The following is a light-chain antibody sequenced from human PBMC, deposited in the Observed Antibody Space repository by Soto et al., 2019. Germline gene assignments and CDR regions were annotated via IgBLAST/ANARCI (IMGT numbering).Light chain of an antibody. J-gene: IGKJ5*01. CDR2: DAS. CDR1: QSVSSKY. CDR3: QQRSNWPPIN. V-gene: IGKV3-11*01. Sequence: IVLTHSPGTLSLSPWDRATLSCRSSQSVSSKYLGWNQQKPGQAPRLLIYDASNRATGIPARFSGSGSGTDFTLTISSLEPEDFAVYYCQQRSNWPPINFGQGTRLEIK.